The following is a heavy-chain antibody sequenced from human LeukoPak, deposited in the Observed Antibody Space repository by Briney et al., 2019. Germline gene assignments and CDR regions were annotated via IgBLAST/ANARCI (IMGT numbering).Heavy chain of an antibody. V-gene: IGHV4-59*01. CDR2: IYDMGST. CDR1: GGSISSYY. D-gene: IGHD6-19*01. CDR3: ARSPVKGGWYGALDF. J-gene: IGHJ3*01. Sequence: PSETLSLTCTVSGGSISSYYWSWIRQPPGKGLETIGYIYDMGSTNYSPSLKSRVSISIDTSKNQFSLRLDSVTAADTAVYYCARSPVKGGWYGALDFWGRGTMVTVSS.